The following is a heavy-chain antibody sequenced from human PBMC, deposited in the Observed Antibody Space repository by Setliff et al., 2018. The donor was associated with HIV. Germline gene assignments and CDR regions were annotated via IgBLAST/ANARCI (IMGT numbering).Heavy chain of an antibody. J-gene: IGHJ3*02. CDR1: GVSITSYY. V-gene: IGHV4-59*08. CDR2: GHYSGNT. Sequence: PSETLSLTCTVSGVSITSYYWNWIRQPPGKGLEWIGYGHYSGNTKQNPSLRSRVTISVDTSKNQLSLTLYSVSAADTAVYYCARWEAAQKVFDIWGHGTMVTVSS. D-gene: IGHD1-26*01. CDR3: ARWEAAQKVFDI.